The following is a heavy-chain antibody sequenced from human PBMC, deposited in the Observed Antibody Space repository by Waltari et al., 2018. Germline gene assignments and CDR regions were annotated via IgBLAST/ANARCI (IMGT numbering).Heavy chain of an antibody. Sequence: QLQLQESGPGLVKPSETLSLTCTVSGGSISSSSYYWGWIRQPPGKGLEWIGSIYYSGSTYYNPSLKSRVTISVDTSKNQFSLKLSSVTAADTAVYYCARPPWIAAAGTPDDDAFDIWGQGTMVTVSS. CDR3: ARPPWIAAAGTPDDDAFDI. CDR2: IYYSGST. D-gene: IGHD6-13*01. J-gene: IGHJ3*02. CDR1: GGSISSSSYY. V-gene: IGHV4-39*01.